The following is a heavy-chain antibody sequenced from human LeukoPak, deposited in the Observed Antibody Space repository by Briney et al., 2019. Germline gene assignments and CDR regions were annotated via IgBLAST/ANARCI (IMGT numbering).Heavy chain of an antibody. V-gene: IGHV1-69*05. Sequence: GASVKVSCKASGGTSSSYAISWVRRAPGQRLEWMGGIIPTFGTANDAQKFQGRVTITTAESTSTAYMELSRLRSEDTAVYYCASCRTSCPYYYYYYMDVWGKGTTVTVSS. CDR1: GGTSSSYA. CDR3: ASCRTSCPYYYYYYMDV. J-gene: IGHJ6*03. CDR2: IIPTFGTA. D-gene: IGHD2-2*01.